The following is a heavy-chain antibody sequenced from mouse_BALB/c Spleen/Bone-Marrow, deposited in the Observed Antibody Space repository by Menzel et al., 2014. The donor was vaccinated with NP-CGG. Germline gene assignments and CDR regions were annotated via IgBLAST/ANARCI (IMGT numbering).Heavy chain of an antibody. V-gene: IGHV3-1*02. D-gene: IGHD1-2*01. CDR3: AREARTTARFAY. J-gene: IGHJ3*01. Sequence: VQLQQSGPVLVKPSQSLSLTCTVTAYSITSGYGWHWIRQFPGNKLGWMGYIHYSGTTHYNPSLKSRISITQDTSKNQFFLQLNYVTTEDTATYNCAREARTTARFAYWGQGTLVTVSA. CDR1: AYSITSGYG. CDR2: IHYSGTT.